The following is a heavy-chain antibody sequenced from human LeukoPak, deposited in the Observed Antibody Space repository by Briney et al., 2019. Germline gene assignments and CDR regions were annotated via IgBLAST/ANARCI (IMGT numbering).Heavy chain of an antibody. CDR3: AKLIAAAGNCDY. Sequence: GGSLTLSCAASGFTFSSYGTHWVRQAPGKGLEWVAVISYDGSNKYYADSVKGRFTISRDNSKNTLYLQMNSLRAEDTAVYYCAKLIAAAGNCDYWGQGTLVTVSS. V-gene: IGHV3-30*18. CDR2: ISYDGSNK. D-gene: IGHD6-13*01. J-gene: IGHJ4*02. CDR1: GFTFSSYG.